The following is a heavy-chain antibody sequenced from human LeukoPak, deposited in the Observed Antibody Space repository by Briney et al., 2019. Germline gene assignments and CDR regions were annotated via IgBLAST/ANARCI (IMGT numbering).Heavy chain of an antibody. CDR1: GGPFRGFF. Sequence: SETLSLTCAVSGGPFRGFFWSWIHQAPGKGLEWIAEVSHDGTSNYNPSLKSRITISVDTSKSQFSLKLTSVTAADTAVYYCARGIFYGGRKQYIWFDLWAQGTLVTVSS. CDR3: ARGIFYGGRKQYIWFDL. J-gene: IGHJ5*02. D-gene: IGHD2/OR15-2a*01. V-gene: IGHV4-34*01. CDR2: VSHDGTS.